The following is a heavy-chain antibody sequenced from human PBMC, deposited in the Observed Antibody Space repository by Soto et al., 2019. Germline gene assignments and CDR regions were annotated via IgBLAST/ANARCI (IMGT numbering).Heavy chain of an antibody. CDR2: LLTTGVT. CDR3: ARDRVGDGAYSLDF. Sequence: DVHLVESGGGLIQPGGSLGVSCAASGLGGDKLGWVRQAPGKGLEWVALLLTTGVTQYADSVKGRFSVSRDSSTNTQYLQMISLTVDDTAVYYCARDRVGDGAYSLDFWAQGVLVSVSS. CDR1: GLGGDK. J-gene: IGHJ4*02. D-gene: IGHD3-10*01. V-gene: IGHV3-53*01.